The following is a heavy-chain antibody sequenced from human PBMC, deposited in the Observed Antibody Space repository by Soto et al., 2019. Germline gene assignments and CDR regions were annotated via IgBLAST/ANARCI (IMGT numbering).Heavy chain of an antibody. V-gene: IGHV4-59*01. Sequence: SETLSLTCTVSGGSISSYYWSWIRQPPGKGLEWIGYIYYSGSTNYNPSLKSRVTISVDTSKNQSSLKLSSVTAADTAVYYCARENQYYDFWSGYYRRHQDHWFDPWGQGTLLTVSS. CDR3: ARENQYYDFWSGYYRRHQDHWFDP. J-gene: IGHJ5*02. D-gene: IGHD3-3*01. CDR2: IYYSGST. CDR1: GGSISSYY.